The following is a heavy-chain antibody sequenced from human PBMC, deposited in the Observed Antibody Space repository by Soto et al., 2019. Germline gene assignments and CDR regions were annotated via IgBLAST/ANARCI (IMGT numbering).Heavy chain of an antibody. D-gene: IGHD6-13*01. J-gene: IGHJ6*02. CDR1: GYTFTSYG. CDR2: ISAYHGNT. V-gene: IGHV1-18*04. CDR3: ARVDSSSWYTYYYYGMDV. Sequence: QVQLVQSGAEVKKPGASVKVSCKASGYTFTSYGISWVRQAPGQGLEWMGWISAYHGNTNYAQKLQGRCTRTTDTYTSSAYMERRRVRSDDTAVYYCARVDSSSWYTYYYYGMDVWVQGTTVTVSS.